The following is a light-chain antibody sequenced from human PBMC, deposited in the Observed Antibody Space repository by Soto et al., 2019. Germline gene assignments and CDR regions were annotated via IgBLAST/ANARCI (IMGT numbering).Light chain of an antibody. Sequence: QSVLTQPASVSGSPGQSITISCTGTSSDVGGYNYVSWYQQHPGKAPKLMIYAVSNRPSGVSKRFSGSKSGNTATLTISGLQAEDEADYYCCSYTVSGTYVFGTGTKVTV. CDR1: SSDVGGYNY. CDR3: CSYTVSGTYV. CDR2: AVS. J-gene: IGLJ1*01. V-gene: IGLV2-14*01.